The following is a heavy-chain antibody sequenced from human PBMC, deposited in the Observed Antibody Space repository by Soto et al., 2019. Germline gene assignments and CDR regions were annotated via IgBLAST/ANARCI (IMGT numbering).Heavy chain of an antibody. CDR1: GGSISSSSYY. J-gene: IGHJ4*02. CDR2: IYYSGST. Sequence: PSETLSLTCTVSGGSISSSSYYWGWIRQPPGKGLEWIGSIYYSGSTYYNPSLKSRVTISVDTSKNQFSLKLSSVTAADTAVYYCARRRDYRPFEYWGQGALVTVSS. CDR3: ARRRDYRPFEY. V-gene: IGHV4-39*01. D-gene: IGHD3-16*01.